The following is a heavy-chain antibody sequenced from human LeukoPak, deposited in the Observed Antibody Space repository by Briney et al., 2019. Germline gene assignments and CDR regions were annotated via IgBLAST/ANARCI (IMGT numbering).Heavy chain of an antibody. CDR3: ARALNYYDSSGYPAEDY. J-gene: IGHJ4*02. D-gene: IGHD3-22*01. CDR1: GSTFSSYA. V-gene: IGHV3-23*01. CDR2: ISGSGGST. Sequence: GGSLRLSCAASGSTFSSYAMSWVRQAPGKGLEWVSAISGSGGSTYYADSVKGRFTISRDNSKNTLYLQMNSLRAEDTAVYYCARALNYYDSSGYPAEDYWGQGTLVTVSS.